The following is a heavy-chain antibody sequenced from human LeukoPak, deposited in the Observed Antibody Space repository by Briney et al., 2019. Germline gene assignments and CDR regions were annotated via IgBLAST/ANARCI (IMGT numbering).Heavy chain of an antibody. J-gene: IGHJ3*02. Sequence: SETLSLTCTVSGGSISTYYWSRIRQPPGRGLEWIGYIYFTGSTNYNPSLQSRVTISVDTSKNQLSLKLTSVTAADTAVYYCARHCASGTCAFDIWGQGTMVTVSS. D-gene: IGHD6-13*01. CDR3: ARHCASGTCAFDI. CDR2: IYFTGST. V-gene: IGHV4-59*08. CDR1: GGSISTYY.